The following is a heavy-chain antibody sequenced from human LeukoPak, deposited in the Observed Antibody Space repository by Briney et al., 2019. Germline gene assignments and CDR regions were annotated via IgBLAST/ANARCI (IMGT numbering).Heavy chain of an antibody. CDR3: AREVYDYVWGSYRPLDVFDI. CDR2: IYYSGST. V-gene: IGHV4-39*07. D-gene: IGHD3-16*02. J-gene: IGHJ3*02. CDR1: GGSISSSSYY. Sequence: SETLSLTCTVSGGSISSSSYYWGWIRQPPGKGLEWIGSIYYSGSTYYNPSLKSRVTISVDTSKNQFSLKLSSVTAADTAVYYCAREVYDYVWGSYRPLDVFDIWGQGTMVTVSS.